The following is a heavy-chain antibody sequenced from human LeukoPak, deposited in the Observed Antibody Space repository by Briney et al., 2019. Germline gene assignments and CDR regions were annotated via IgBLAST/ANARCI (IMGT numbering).Heavy chain of an antibody. J-gene: IGHJ4*02. CDR2: IYYSGST. V-gene: IGHV4-31*03. CDR3: ARVSGRYCSGGSCDGEDY. D-gene: IGHD2-15*01. Sequence: SETLSLTCTVSGGSISSGGYYWSWIRQHPGKGLEWIGYIYYSGSTYYNPSLKSRVTISVDTSKNQFSLKLSSVTAADTAVYYCARVSGRYCSGGSCDGEDYWGQGTLVTVSS. CDR1: GGSISSGGYY.